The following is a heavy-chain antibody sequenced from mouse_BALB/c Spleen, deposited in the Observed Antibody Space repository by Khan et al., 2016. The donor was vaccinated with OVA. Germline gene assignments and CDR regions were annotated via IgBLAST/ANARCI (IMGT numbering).Heavy chain of an antibody. Sequence: VQLQQSGAELVKPGASVKLSCTASGFNIKDTYMHWVKQRPEQGLEWIGRIDPANGYTKYDPKFQGKATITADTSSNTAYLQLSSLTSEDPAVYYCARDYWDVFAYWGQGTLVTVSA. CDR1: GFNIKDTY. D-gene: IGHD4-1*01. J-gene: IGHJ3*01. V-gene: IGHV14-3*02. CDR2: IDPANGYT. CDR3: ARDYWDVFAY.